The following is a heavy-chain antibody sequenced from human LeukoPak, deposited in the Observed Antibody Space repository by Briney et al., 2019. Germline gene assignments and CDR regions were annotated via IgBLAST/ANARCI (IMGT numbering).Heavy chain of an antibody. J-gene: IGHJ4*02. D-gene: IGHD4-17*01. CDR1: GFPFTDRY. CDR3: ARDFDYGDGFDF. Sequence: PGGSLRLSCAASGFPFTDRYVDWVRQAPGKGLEWVGRTRNKANSYISEYAASVKSRFTISRDNSKNSLYLQMNSLKTEDTAVYYCARDFDYGDGFDFWGQGTLVTVSS. V-gene: IGHV3-72*01. CDR2: TRNKANSYIS.